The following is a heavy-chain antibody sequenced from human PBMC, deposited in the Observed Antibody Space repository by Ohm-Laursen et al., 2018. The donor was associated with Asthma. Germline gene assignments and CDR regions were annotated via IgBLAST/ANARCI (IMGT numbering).Heavy chain of an antibody. Sequence: GSLRLSCSASGFTFSSYAMSWVRQAPGKGLEWVSAISGSGGSTYYADSVKGRFTISRDNSKNTLYLQMNSLRAEDTAVYYCAKDPYDIGYYFDYWGQGTLVTVSS. J-gene: IGHJ4*02. D-gene: IGHD3-9*01. V-gene: IGHV3-23*01. CDR2: ISGSGGST. CDR3: AKDPYDIGYYFDY. CDR1: GFTFSSYA.